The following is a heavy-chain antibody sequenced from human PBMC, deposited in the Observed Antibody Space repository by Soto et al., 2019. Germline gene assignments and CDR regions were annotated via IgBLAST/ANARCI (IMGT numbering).Heavy chain of an antibody. V-gene: IGHV3-23*01. CDR1: GFTFSSYA. CDR3: AKYSSGWYHPFDY. J-gene: IGHJ4*02. CDR2: ISGSGGST. D-gene: IGHD6-19*01. Sequence: EVQLLESGGGLVQPGGSLRLSCAASGFTFSSYAMSWVRQAPGKGLEWVSAISGSGGSTYYADSVKGRFTISRDNSKNTLYLQMSSLRAEDTAVYYCAKYSSGWYHPFDYWGQGTLVTVSS.